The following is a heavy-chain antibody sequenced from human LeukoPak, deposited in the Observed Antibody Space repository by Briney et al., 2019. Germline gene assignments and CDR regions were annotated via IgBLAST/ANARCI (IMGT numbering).Heavy chain of an antibody. V-gene: IGHV4-34*01. CDR2: INHSGST. CDR1: GGSFSGYY. J-gene: IGHJ5*02. Sequence: SETLSLTCAVYGGSFSGYYWSWIRQPPWKGLGWIGEINHSGSTNYNPSLKSRVTISVDTSKNQFSLKLSSVTAADTAVYYCATAPGVCGGDCHMNWFDPWGQGTLVTVSS. CDR3: ATAPGVCGGDCHMNWFDP. D-gene: IGHD2-21*02.